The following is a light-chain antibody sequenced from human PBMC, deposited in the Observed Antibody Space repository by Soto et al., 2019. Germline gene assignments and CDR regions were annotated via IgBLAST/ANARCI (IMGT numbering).Light chain of an antibody. CDR2: EGT. CDR1: SSDVGSYNL. Sequence: QSALTQPASVSGSPGQSITISCTGTSSDVGSYNLVSWYQQHPGKAPKLMIYEGTKRPSGVSNRFSGSKSGNTASLTISGLQAEDEADYYCCSYAGSSPVVFGGRTKVTVL. J-gene: IGLJ2*01. V-gene: IGLV2-23*01. CDR3: CSYAGSSPVV.